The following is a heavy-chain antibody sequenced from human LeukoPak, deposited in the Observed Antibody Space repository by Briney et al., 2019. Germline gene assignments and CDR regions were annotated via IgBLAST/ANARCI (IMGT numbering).Heavy chain of an antibody. CDR2: IGISSGNT. J-gene: IGHJ4*02. V-gene: IGHV3-48*01. CDR1: GFTFSAYS. D-gene: IGHD5-24*01. Sequence: GGSLRLSCAASGFTFSAYSMNWVRRARGKGLEWISYIGISSGNTKYADSVKGRVTISGDKARNSLYLQRNSLPVDDTSLCYCAGDYKYAFDNWGQGTLVTVSS. CDR3: AGDYKYAFDN.